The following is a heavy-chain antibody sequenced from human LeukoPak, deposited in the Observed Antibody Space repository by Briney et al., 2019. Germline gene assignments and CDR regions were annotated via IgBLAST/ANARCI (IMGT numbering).Heavy chain of an antibody. V-gene: IGHV4-4*07. CDR2: IYTSGST. CDR3: ARDLEVVRAHPIYYYYYLDV. J-gene: IGHJ6*03. D-gene: IGHD2-15*01. Sequence: PSETLSLTCTVSGGSISSYYWSWIRQPAGKGLEWIGRIYTSGSTNYNPSLKSRVTMSVDTSKNQFSLKLSSVTAADTAVYYCARDLEVVRAHPIYYYYYLDVWGKGTTVTVSS. CDR1: GGSISSYY.